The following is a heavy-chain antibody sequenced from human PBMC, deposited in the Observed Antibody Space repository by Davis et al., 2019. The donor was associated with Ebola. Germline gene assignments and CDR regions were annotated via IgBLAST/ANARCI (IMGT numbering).Heavy chain of an antibody. J-gene: IGHJ4*02. D-gene: IGHD1-26*01. V-gene: IGHV4-59*08. Sequence: PSETLSLTCTVSGGSISSYYWSWIRQPPGKGLEWIGYIYYSGSTNYNPSLKSRVTISVDTSKNQFSLKLSSVTAADTAVYYCARSPGRYGDYWGQGTLVTVSS. CDR2: IYYSGST. CDR1: GGSISSYY. CDR3: ARSPGRYGDY.